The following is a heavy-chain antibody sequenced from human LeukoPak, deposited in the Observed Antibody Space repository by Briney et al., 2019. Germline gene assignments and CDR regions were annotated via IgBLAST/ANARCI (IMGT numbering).Heavy chain of an antibody. V-gene: IGHV3-30*18. CDR2: ISYDGSNK. CDR3: AKGVTMIVVGHGMDV. D-gene: IGHD3-22*01. J-gene: IGHJ6*02. CDR1: GFTFSSYG. Sequence: GRSLRLSCAASGFTFSSYGMHWVRQAPGKGLEWVAAISYDGSNKYYADSVKGRFTISRDNSKNTLYLQMNSLRAEDTAVYYCAKGVTMIVVGHGMDVWGQGTTVTVSS.